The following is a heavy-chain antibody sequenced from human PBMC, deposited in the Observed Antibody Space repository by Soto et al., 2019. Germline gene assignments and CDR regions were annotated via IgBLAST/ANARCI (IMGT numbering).Heavy chain of an antibody. D-gene: IGHD3-16*01. Sequence: GGSLRLSGAASGFTLSRHTINWVRQAPWKGLEWVSFIGSRTSDIYYADSVKGRFTISRDNAKNSLYLDLTRLRAEDTAVYFCVRDYYDTRGYPNTFDMFGQGTMVTFSS. CDR3: VRDYYDTRGYPNTFDM. CDR2: IGSRTSDI. V-gene: IGHV3-21*01. J-gene: IGHJ3*02. CDR1: GFTLSRHT.